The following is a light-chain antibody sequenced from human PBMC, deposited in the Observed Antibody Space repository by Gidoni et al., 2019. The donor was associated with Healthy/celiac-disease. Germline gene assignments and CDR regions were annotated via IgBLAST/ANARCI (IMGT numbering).Light chain of an antibody. CDR3: QQYNSYSSWT. V-gene: IGKV1-5*03. CDR2: KAS. Sequence: DIQMTQSPSTLSASVGDRVTITCRASQSISSWLAWYQQKPWKAPKLLIYKASSLESGVPSRFSGSGSGTEFTLTISSLQPDDFATYYCQQYNSYSSWTFGQGTKVEIK. CDR1: QSISSW. J-gene: IGKJ1*01.